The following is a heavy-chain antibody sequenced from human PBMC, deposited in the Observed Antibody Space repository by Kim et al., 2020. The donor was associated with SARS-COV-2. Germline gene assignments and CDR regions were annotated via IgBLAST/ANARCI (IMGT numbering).Heavy chain of an antibody. CDR1: GGSFSGYY. Sequence: SETLSLTCAVYGGSFSGYYWSWIRQPPGKGLEWIGEINHSGSTNYNPSLKSRVTISVDTSKNQFSLKLSSVTAADTAVYYCARGPGLRNNYYYYHYMVV. CDR2: INHSGST. D-gene: IGHD1-1*01. V-gene: IGHV4-34*01. J-gene: IGHJ6*03. CDR3: ARGPGLRNNYYYYHYMVV.